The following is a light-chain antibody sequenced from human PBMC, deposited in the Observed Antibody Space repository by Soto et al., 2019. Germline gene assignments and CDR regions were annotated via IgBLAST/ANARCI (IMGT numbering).Light chain of an antibody. CDR2: AAS. J-gene: IGKJ3*01. Sequence: DIQMTQSRSSLSASVGDRVTITCRASQSISSYLNWYQQKPGKAPKLLIYAASSLQSGVPSRFSGSGSGTDFTLTISSLQPEDFATYYCQQSYSTQFTFGPGTKVDIK. V-gene: IGKV1-39*01. CDR1: QSISSY. CDR3: QQSYSTQFT.